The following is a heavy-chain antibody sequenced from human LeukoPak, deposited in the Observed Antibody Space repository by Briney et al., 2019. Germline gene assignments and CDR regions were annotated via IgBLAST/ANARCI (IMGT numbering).Heavy chain of an antibody. D-gene: IGHD5-24*01. CDR2: INAGNGNT. CDR3: AREIDRDHYNRFFDY. J-gene: IGHJ4*02. V-gene: IGHV1-3*01. CDR1: GYSFSTYT. Sequence: ASVKVSCKASGYSFSTYTMNWVRQAPAQRLEWMGWINAGNGNTKYSQKFQGRVTITRDTSASTAYMEMRSLRSEDTAVYYCAREIDRDHYNRFFDYWGQGTLVTVS.